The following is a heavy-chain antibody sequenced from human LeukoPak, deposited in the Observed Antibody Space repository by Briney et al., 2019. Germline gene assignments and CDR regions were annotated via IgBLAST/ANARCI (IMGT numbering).Heavy chain of an antibody. CDR1: GGSISSSY. CDR3: ARGGDGYTWNY. J-gene: IGHJ4*02. CDR2: IYYTGST. Sequence: PSETLSLTCTVSGGSISSSYWSWIRQPPGEGLEWVGYIYYTGSTNYNPSLKSRVTISVDTSKKQFSLKLSSVTGADTAVYYCARGGDGYTWNYWGQGTLVTVSS. V-gene: IGHV4-59*01. D-gene: IGHD5-24*01.